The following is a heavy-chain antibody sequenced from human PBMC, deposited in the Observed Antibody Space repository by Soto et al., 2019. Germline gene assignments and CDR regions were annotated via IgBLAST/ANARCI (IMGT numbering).Heavy chain of an antibody. V-gene: IGHV4-31*03. CDR1: GGSNIRDGYY. D-gene: IGHD2-2*01. J-gene: IGHJ4*02. CDR3: ARATPAGSADF. Sequence: PLETLSLTCTVSGGSNIRDGYYWSWIRQHPGKGLEWIAYISYSGSSYSNPSLKSRVTISADTSKNQFSLRLTSVTAADTAVYFCARATPAGSADFWGQGTLVTVSS. CDR2: ISYSGSS.